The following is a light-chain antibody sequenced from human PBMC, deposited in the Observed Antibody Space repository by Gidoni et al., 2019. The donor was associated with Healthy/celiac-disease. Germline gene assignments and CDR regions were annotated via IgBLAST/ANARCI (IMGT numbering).Light chain of an antibody. Sequence: DMQMTQSPSSLYASVGDRVTITCRARQSISSYVNWYQQKPGKAPQLMIYAAYSFQSGVPSMISGSGAAKDFTLTISRLQHDDFATYYYQQSYSTPRYTFGQGTKLEIK. CDR2: AAY. J-gene: IGKJ2*01. CDR3: QQSYSTPRYT. CDR1: QSISSY. V-gene: IGKV1-39*01.